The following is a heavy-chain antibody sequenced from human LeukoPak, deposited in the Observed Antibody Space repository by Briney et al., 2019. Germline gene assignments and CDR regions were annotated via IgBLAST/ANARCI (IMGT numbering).Heavy chain of an antibody. J-gene: IGHJ4*02. D-gene: IGHD6-19*01. CDR2: INPNSGGT. V-gene: IGHV1-2*02. Sequence: ASVKVSCKASGYTFTGYYMHWMRQAPGQGLEWMGWINPNSGGTNYAQKFQGRVTMTRDTSISTAYMELSRLRSDDTAVYYCASPWGIEVAGPLDYWGQGTLVTVSS. CDR1: GYTFTGYY. CDR3: ASPWGIEVAGPLDY.